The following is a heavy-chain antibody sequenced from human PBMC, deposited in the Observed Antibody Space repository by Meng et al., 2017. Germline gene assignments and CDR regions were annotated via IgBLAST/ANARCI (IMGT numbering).Heavy chain of an antibody. D-gene: IGHD7-27*01. Sequence: VQVLRPGQGGMSPGSRGKAPGKAFEAPFAGFVSAWVRRAPGPGLGWMGGIIPIFGTANYAQKFQGRVTITADESTSTAYMELSSLRSEDTAVYYCASNDGTGDRTGGDYWGQGTLVTVSS. J-gene: IGHJ4*02. CDR2: IIPIFGTA. CDR1: EAPFAGFV. V-gene: IGHV1-69*01. CDR3: ASNDGTGDRTGGDY.